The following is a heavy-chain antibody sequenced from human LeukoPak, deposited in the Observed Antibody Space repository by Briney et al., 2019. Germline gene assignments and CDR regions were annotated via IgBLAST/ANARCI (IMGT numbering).Heavy chain of an antibody. Sequence: TGGSLRLSCAASGFTFSSYAMIWVRQAPGKGLEWVSAISGSGGSTSYADSVKGRFTISRDNSKNTLYLQMNSLRAEDTAVYYCAKPYTSAWYYFDYWGQGTLVTVSS. D-gene: IGHD6-19*01. V-gene: IGHV3-23*01. CDR1: GFTFSSYA. J-gene: IGHJ4*02. CDR2: ISGSGGST. CDR3: AKPYTSAWYYFDY.